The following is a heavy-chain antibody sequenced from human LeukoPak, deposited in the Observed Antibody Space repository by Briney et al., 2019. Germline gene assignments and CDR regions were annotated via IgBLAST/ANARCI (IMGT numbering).Heavy chain of an antibody. V-gene: IGHV3-30*01. Sequence: PGGSLSLSCAASGFTFSSYAMHWVRQAPGKGLEWVAVISYDGSNKYYADSVKGRFTISRDNSKNTLYLQMNSLRAEDTAVYYCARDWDDSSGRLSGWFDPWGQGTLVTVPS. J-gene: IGHJ5*02. CDR1: GFTFSSYA. D-gene: IGHD3-22*01. CDR2: ISYDGSNK. CDR3: ARDWDDSSGRLSGWFDP.